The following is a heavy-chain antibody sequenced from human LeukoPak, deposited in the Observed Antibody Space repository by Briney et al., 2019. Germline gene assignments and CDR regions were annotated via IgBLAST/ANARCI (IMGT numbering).Heavy chain of an antibody. Sequence: SETLSLTCTVSGGSISSGGYYWSWIRQHPGTGLEWIGYIYYSGSTYYNPSLKSRVTISVDASKNQFSLKLSSVTAADTAVYYCARDSGSNTAMVPFDYWGQGTLVTVSS. J-gene: IGHJ4*02. CDR1: GGSISSGGYY. D-gene: IGHD5-18*01. CDR2: IYYSGST. V-gene: IGHV4-31*03. CDR3: ARDSGSNTAMVPFDY.